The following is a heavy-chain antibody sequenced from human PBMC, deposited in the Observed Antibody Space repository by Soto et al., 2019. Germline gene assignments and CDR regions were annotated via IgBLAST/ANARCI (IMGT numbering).Heavy chain of an antibody. CDR3: ASEARVTAMPGGFDY. CDR2: IIPILGIA. CDR1: GGTFSSYT. J-gene: IGHJ4*02. V-gene: IGHV1-69*02. Sequence: QVQLVQSGAEVKKPGSSVKVSCKASGGTFSSYTISWVRQAPGQGLEWMGRIIPILGIANYAQKFQGRVTITADKSTSTDYMELSSLRSEDTAVYYCASEARVTAMPGGFDYWGQGTLVTVSS. D-gene: IGHD2-21*02.